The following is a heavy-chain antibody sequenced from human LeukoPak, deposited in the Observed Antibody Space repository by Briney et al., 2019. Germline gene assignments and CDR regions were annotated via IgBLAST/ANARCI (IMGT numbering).Heavy chain of an antibody. D-gene: IGHD3-22*01. J-gene: IGHJ4*02. CDR3: AKASPDDSSGYYYEGPGYYFDY. CDR2: ISYDGSNK. CDR1: RFTFSSYA. V-gene: IGHV3-30-3*01. Sequence: GGSLRLSCAASRFTFSSYAMHWVRQAPGKGLEWVAIISYDGSNKYYADSVKGRFTISRDNSKNTLYLQMNSLRAEDTAVYYCAKASPDDSSGYYYEGPGYYFDYWGQGTLVTVSS.